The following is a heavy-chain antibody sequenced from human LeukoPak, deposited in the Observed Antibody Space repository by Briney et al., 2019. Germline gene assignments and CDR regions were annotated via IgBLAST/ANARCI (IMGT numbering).Heavy chain of an antibody. J-gene: IGHJ4*02. D-gene: IGHD3-3*01. CDR2: IYYSGST. Sequence: SETLSLTCTVSGGSISSYHWSWIRQPPGKGLEWLGYIYYSGSTNYNPSLKSRVTISVDTSKNQFSLKLSSVTAADTAVYYCARGPDYDFWSGYYTEDQFDYWGQGTLVIVSS. V-gene: IGHV4-59*12. CDR3: ARGPDYDFWSGYYTEDQFDY. CDR1: GGSISSYH.